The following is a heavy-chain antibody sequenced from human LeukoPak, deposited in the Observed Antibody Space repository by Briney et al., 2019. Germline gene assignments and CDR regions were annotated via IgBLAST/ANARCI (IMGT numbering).Heavy chain of an antibody. CDR1: GYTLTELS. Sequence: GASVKVSCKVSGYTLTELSMHWVRQAPGKGLEWMGGFDPEDGETIYAQKFQGRVTMTEDTSTDTAYMELSSLRSEDTAVYYCATVRRTTVTRVFDYWGQGTLVTVSS. D-gene: IGHD4-17*01. CDR3: ATVRRTTVTRVFDY. V-gene: IGHV1-24*01. J-gene: IGHJ4*02. CDR2: FDPEDGET.